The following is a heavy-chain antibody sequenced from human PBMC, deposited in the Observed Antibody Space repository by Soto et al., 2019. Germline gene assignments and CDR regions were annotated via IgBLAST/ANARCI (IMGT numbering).Heavy chain of an antibody. V-gene: IGHV3-15*07. J-gene: IGHJ6*02. CDR3: TTAFYAFWSGYHNTMDV. CDR2: IKTKTDGGTT. D-gene: IGHD3-3*01. CDR1: GFSFSNAW. Sequence: GGSLRLSCAASGFSFSNAWMNWVRQAPGKGLEWVGRIKTKTDGGTTDYAAPVTGRFTISRDDSKNTLYLQMNSLKTEDTALYYCTTAFYAFWSGYHNTMDVWGQGTTVTVSS.